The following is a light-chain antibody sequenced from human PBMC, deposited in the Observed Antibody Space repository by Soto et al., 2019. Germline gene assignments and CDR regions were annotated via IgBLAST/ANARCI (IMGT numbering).Light chain of an antibody. V-gene: IGKV3-11*01. CDR3: QQYGRP. CDR1: QSVSSY. CDR2: DAS. Sequence: EIVLTQSPATLSLSPGERATLSCRASQSVSSYLAWYQQKPGQAPRLLIYDASNRATGIPARFSGSGSGTDFTLTISRLEPEDFAVYYCQQYGRPFGQGTKVDI. J-gene: IGKJ1*01.